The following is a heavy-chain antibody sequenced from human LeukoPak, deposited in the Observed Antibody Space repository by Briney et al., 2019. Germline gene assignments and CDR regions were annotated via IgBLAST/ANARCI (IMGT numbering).Heavy chain of an antibody. V-gene: IGHV4-61*01. J-gene: IGHJ5*02. Sequence: PSETLSLTCTVSGGSVSSGSYYWSWIRQPPGKGLEWIGYIYYSGSTNYNPSLKSRVTISVDTSKNQFSLKLSSVTAADTAVYYCARSKASGAFNWFDPWGQGTLVTVSS. CDR2: IYYSGST. CDR1: GGSVSSGSYY. D-gene: IGHD3-10*01. CDR3: ARSKASGAFNWFDP.